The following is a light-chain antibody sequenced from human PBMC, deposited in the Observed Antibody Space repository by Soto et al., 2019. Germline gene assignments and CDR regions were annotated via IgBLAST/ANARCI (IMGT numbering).Light chain of an antibody. CDR3: QQYGSSPLT. CDR1: QSVSSSY. J-gene: IGKJ4*01. V-gene: IGKV3-20*01. CDR2: GAS. Sequence: EIVLTQSPGTLSLSPGERATLSCRASQSVSSSYLAWYQQKPGQAPRLLIYGASSRATGIPDRFSGSGSGTDFTLTISRLEPEDFAVYYCQQYGSSPLTFGGGTXVXI.